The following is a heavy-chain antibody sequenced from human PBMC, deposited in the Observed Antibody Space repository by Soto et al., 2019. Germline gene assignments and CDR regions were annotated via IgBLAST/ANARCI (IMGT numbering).Heavy chain of an antibody. CDR1: GGSISSYY. D-gene: IGHD3-16*02. Sequence: SETLSLTCTVSGGSISSYYWSWIRQPPGKGLEWIGYIYYSGSTNYNPSLKSRVTISVDTSKNQFSLKLSSVTAADTAVYYCARDKVEGLHLGELSLFAFEIWGQGKMVAVSS. J-gene: IGHJ3*02. CDR2: IYYSGST. CDR3: ARDKVEGLHLGELSLFAFEI. V-gene: IGHV4-59*01.